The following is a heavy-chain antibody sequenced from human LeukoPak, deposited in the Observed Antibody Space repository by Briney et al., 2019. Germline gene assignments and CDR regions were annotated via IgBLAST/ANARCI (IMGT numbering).Heavy chain of an antibody. D-gene: IGHD2-2*02. CDR1: GGSISSGSYY. Sequence: SQTLSLTCTVSGGSISSGSYYWSWIRQPAGKGLEWIGRIYTSGSTNDNPSLKSRVTISVDTSKNQFSLKLSSVTAADTAVYYCARAIVVVPAAIRSTSEYYYYMDVWGKGTTVTVSS. CDR3: ARAIVVVPAAIRSTSEYYYYMDV. V-gene: IGHV4-61*02. J-gene: IGHJ6*03. CDR2: IYTSGST.